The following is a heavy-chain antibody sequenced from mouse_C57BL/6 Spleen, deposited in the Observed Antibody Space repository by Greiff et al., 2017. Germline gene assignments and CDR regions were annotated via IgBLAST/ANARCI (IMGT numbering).Heavy chain of an antibody. CDR2: IDPSDSYT. J-gene: IGHJ1*03. CDR1: GYTFTSYW. Sequence: VQLQQPGAELVRPGTSVKLSCKASGYTFTSYWMHWVKQRPGQGLEWIGVIDPSDSYTNYNQKFKGKATLTVDTSSSTAYMQLSSLTSEDSAVYYCARSPYGNYWYFDVWGTGTTVTVSS. CDR3: ARSPYGNYWYFDV. D-gene: IGHD2-1*01. V-gene: IGHV1-59*01.